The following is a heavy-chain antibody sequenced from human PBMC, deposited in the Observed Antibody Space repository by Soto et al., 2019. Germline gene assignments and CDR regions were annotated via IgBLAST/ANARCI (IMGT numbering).Heavy chain of an antibody. J-gene: IGHJ6*02. CDR3: ARRRRGITMVRGAYAMDV. V-gene: IGHV4-34*01. CDR2: INSSGGT. D-gene: IGHD3-10*01. Sequence: QVQLQQWGAGLLKPSETLSLACAVYGESFSGYFWNWIRQPPGKGLEWIGEINSSGGTSYNPSLKSRVTMSVDTSKNQFSLRVSSVTAADTAVFYCARRRRGITMVRGAYAMDVWGQGTTVTVSS. CDR1: GESFSGYF.